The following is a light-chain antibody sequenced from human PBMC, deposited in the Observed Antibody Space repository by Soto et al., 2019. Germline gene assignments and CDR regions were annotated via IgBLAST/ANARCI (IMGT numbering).Light chain of an antibody. CDR1: QSVNSN. CDR2: DAS. J-gene: IGKJ4*01. Sequence: EIVMTQSPATLSVSPGERATLSCRASQSVNSNLAWYRQKPGQAPRLLISDASTRATGVPARFSGSGSGTEFTLTISSLQSEDSGIYYCQQYGSSPPLTFGGGTKVEIK. CDR3: QQYGSSPPLT. V-gene: IGKV3-15*01.